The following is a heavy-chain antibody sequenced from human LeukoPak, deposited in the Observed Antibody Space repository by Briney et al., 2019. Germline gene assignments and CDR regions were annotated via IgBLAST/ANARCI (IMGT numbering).Heavy chain of an antibody. CDR3: ATLGYSYGTDY. Sequence: KPSETLSLTCAVYGGSFSGYYWSWIRQPPGKGLEWIGRIYTSGSTNYNPSLKSRVTISVDTSKNQFSLKLSSVTAADTAVYYCATLGYSYGTDYWGQGTLVTVSS. D-gene: IGHD5-18*01. V-gene: IGHV4-59*10. CDR1: GGSFSGYY. CDR2: IYTSGST. J-gene: IGHJ4*02.